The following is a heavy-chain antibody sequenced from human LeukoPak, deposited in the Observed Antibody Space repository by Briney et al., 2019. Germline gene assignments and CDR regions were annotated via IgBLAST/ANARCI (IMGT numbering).Heavy chain of an antibody. J-gene: IGHJ4*02. Sequence: ASVKVSCKASGYTFTGYYMHWVRQAPGQGLEWMGRINPNSGGTNYAQKFQGRVTMTRDTSISTAYMELSRLRSDDTAVYYCARGSYVWWSYRDDYWGQGTLVTVSS. CDR3: ARGSYVWWSYRDDY. V-gene: IGHV1-2*06. CDR1: GYTFTGYY. CDR2: INPNSGGT. D-gene: IGHD3-16*02.